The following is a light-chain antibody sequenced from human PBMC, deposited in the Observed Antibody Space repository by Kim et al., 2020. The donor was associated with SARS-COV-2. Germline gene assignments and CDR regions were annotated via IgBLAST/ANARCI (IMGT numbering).Light chain of an antibody. CDR3: LQHSTYPIT. J-gene: IGKJ5*01. CDR2: GAS. Sequence: ASVGDTVTTSRRESQDISNVFGCYQKKPGRAPKRLIYGASSLRSVVPSRCSGSGSGTEFTLTLSSVQPEDFAPYFCLQHSTYPITFGQGTRLEIK. V-gene: IGKV1-17*01. CDR1: QDISNV.